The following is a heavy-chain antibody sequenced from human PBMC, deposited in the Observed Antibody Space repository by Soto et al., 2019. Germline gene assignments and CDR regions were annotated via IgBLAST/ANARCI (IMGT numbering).Heavy chain of an antibody. J-gene: IGHJ5*02. D-gene: IGHD3-3*01. CDR2: MYYSGST. CDR1: GASVSTGRYH. V-gene: IGHV4-39*01. CDR3: ASTIFPPSNWFDP. Sequence: PSETLSLTCTVSGASVSTGRYHWSWMRQPPGKGLEWIGTMYYSGSTYYNPSLKSRVTISINTSNNQCSLKLSSVTAADTAVYYCASTIFPPSNWFDPWGQGTLVTVSS.